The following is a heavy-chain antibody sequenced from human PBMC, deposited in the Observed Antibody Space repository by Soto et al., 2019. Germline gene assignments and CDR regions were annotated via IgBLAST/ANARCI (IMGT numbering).Heavy chain of an antibody. J-gene: IGHJ5*02. CDR2: FYNNENP. Sequence: SETLSLTCSVSGGSINSRSYSWGWIRQPPGKGLEWIGTFYNNENPNYNPSLKSRVTISVDTSKNQFSLKLSSVTAADTGVYFCLRVEDVRVRGTYNWFDPWGQGTLVSVSS. CDR3: LRVEDVRVRGTYNWFDP. CDR1: GGSINSRSYS. D-gene: IGHD3-10*01. V-gene: IGHV4-39*07.